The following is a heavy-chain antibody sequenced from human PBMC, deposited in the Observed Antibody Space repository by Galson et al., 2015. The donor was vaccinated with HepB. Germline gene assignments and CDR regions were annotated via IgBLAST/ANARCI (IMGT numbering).Heavy chain of an antibody. CDR3: ARGLSDYYDSSGYYPPHDAFDI. CDR1: GDTFSSYA. V-gene: IGHV1-69*13. Sequence: SVKVSCKASGDTFSSYAISWVRQAPGQGLEWMGGIIPIFGTANYAQKFQGRVTITADESTSTAYMELSSLRSEDTAVYYCARGLSDYYDSSGYYPPHDAFDIWGQGTMVTVSS. CDR2: IIPIFGTA. J-gene: IGHJ3*02. D-gene: IGHD3-22*01.